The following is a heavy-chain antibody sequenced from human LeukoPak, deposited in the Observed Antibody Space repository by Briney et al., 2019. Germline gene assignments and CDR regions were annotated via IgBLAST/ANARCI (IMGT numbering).Heavy chain of an antibody. V-gene: IGHV4-39*01. CDR3: ARRVSRPAVAGRNWFDP. D-gene: IGHD6-19*01. J-gene: IGHJ5*02. CDR1: GGSISSGSYF. Sequence: NPSETLSLTCTVSGGSISSGSYFWGWIRQPPGKGLELIAMIYHSGSPYYNPSLKSRVTISVDTSQNQFSLKLNSVTAADTAVYYCARRVSRPAVAGRNWFDPWGQGTLVIVSS. CDR2: IYHSGSP.